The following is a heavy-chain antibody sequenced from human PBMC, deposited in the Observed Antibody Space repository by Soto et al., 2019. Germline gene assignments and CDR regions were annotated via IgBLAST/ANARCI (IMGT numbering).Heavy chain of an antibody. J-gene: IGHJ6*03. V-gene: IGHV1-8*01. CDR2: MNPNSGNT. D-gene: IGHD3-10*01. CDR1: GYTFTSYD. Sequence: QVQLVQSGAEVKKPGASVKVSCKASGYTFTSYDINWVRQATGQGLEWMGWMNPNSGNTGYAQKFQGRVSMTRNTFISTAYMELSSLRSEDTAVYYCARAGYYGSGSYLPVEHYYYYYYMDVWGKGTTVTVSS. CDR3: ARAGYYGSGSYLPVEHYYYYYYMDV.